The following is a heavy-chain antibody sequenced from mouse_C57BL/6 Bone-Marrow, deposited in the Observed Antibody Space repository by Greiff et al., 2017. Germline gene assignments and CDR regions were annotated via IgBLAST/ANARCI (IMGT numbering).Heavy chain of an antibody. J-gene: IGHJ4*01. V-gene: IGHV2-2*01. CDR2: IWSGGST. CDR3: ARKDY. CDR1: GFSLTSYG. Sequence: QVQLQQSGPGLVQPSQSLSITCTVSGFSLTSYGVHWVRQSPGQGLEWLGVIWSGGSTDYNAAFISRLSISKDNSKSQVFFKMNSLQADDTAIYYCARKDYWGQGTSVTVSS.